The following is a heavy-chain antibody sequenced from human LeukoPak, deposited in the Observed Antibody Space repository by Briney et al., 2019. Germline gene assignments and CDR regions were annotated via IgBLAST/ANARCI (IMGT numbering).Heavy chain of an antibody. CDR1: GYTFTSYD. CDR3: ARGLWSAHRREYHFDS. V-gene: IGHV1-3*01. Sequence: EASVKVSCKASGYTFTSYDINWVRQATGQGLEWMGWINAGNGDTKFSQNYQARVTITRDASASTAYMELSSLTSEDTAVYFCARGLWSAHRREYHFDSWGQGTLVTVSS. CDR2: INAGNGDT. J-gene: IGHJ4*02. D-gene: IGHD3-3*01.